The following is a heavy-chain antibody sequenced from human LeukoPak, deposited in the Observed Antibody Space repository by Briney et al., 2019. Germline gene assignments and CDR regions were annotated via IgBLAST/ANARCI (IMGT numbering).Heavy chain of an antibody. CDR1: GVSISSSNSY. CDR2: IYSGNT. J-gene: IGHJ4*02. D-gene: IGHD3/OR15-3a*01. CDR3: ARQTGSGLFILP. Sequence: SETLSLTCTVSGVSISSSNSYWGWIRQPPGTGLERIDSIYSGNTYYNASLKSQVSISIDTSKNQFSLRLTSVTAADTAVYYCARQTGSGLFILPGGQGTLVTVSS. V-gene: IGHV4-39*01.